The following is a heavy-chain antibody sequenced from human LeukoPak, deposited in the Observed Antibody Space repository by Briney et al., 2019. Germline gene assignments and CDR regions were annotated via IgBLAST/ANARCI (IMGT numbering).Heavy chain of an antibody. CDR3: ARRTYYYDSSGSRGAFVI. D-gene: IGHD3-22*01. J-gene: IGHJ3*02. CDR1: GGSFSGYY. CDR2: INHSGST. V-gene: IGHV4-34*01. Sequence: PSETLSLTCAVYGGSFSGYYWSWIRQPPGKGLEWIGEINHSGSTNYDPSLKSRVTISVDTSKNQFSLKLSSVTAADTAVYYCARRTYYYDSSGSRGAFVIWGQGAMVTVSS.